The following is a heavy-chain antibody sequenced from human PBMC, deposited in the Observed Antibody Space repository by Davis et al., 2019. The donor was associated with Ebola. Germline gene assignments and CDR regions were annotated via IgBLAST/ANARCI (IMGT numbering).Heavy chain of an antibody. D-gene: IGHD5/OR15-5a*01. Sequence: PGGSLRLSCSASGFTFSSYGMHWVRQAPGKGLEWVAVISYDGSNKYYADSVKGRFTISRDNSKNTLYLQMNSLRAEDTAVYYCAKDLPGTEGGMDVWGQGTTVTVSS. CDR3: AKDLPGTEGGMDV. J-gene: IGHJ6*02. CDR2: ISYDGSNK. V-gene: IGHV3-30*18. CDR1: GFTFSSYG.